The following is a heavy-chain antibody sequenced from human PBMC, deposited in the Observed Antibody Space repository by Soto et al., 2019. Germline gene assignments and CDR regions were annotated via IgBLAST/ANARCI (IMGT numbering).Heavy chain of an antibody. Sequence: EVQLLESGGGLVQPGGSLRLSCAASGFTFSSYAMSWVRQAPGKGLEWVSAISGSGGSTYYADSVKGRFTISRDNSKNPLYLRMNSLRAEDTAVYYCAKDRGYYDDIGGSPREEYYMVVCGKATTVTVSS. D-gene: IGHD3-16*01. J-gene: IGHJ6*03. CDR3: AKDRGYYDDIGGSPREEYYMVV. CDR2: ISGSGGST. V-gene: IGHV3-23*01. CDR1: GFTFSSYA.